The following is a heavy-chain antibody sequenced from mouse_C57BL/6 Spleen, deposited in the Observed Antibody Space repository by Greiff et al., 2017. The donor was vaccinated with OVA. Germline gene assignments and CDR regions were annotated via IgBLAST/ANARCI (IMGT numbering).Heavy chain of an antibody. CDR2: INPNNGGT. J-gene: IGHJ2*01. CDR3: ARPSWFDY. CDR1: GYTFTDYY. Sequence: VQLQQSGPELVKPGASVKISCKASGYTFTDYYMNWVKQSHGKSLEWIGDINPNNGGTSYNQKFKGKATLTVDKSSSTAYMELRSLTSEDSAVYYCARPSWFDYWGQGTTLTVSS. V-gene: IGHV1-26*01.